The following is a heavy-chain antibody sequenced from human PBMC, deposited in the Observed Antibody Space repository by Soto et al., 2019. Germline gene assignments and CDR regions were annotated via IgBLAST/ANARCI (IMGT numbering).Heavy chain of an antibody. V-gene: IGHV4-30-4*01. J-gene: IGHJ4*02. CDR1: GGSMNHGDYY. D-gene: IGHD3-9*01. CDR2: IYVTGTT. Sequence: SETLSLTCNVSGGSMNHGDYYWSWVRQSPEKGLEWIGYIYVTGTTYYNPSFKSRVTISVDRSRSQFSLRLTSVTAEDTAVYYCARETYYDILTGYYPGFDYWGQGTLVTVSS. CDR3: ARETYYDILTGYYPGFDY.